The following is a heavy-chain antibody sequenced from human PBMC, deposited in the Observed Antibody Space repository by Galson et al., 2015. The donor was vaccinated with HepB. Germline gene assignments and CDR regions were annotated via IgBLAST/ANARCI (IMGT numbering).Heavy chain of an antibody. D-gene: IGHD3-10*01. CDR2: ISGSSGTI. V-gene: IGHV3-48*04. CDR1: GFTFMSYA. J-gene: IGHJ4*02. Sequence: SLRLSCAASGFTFMSYAMNWVRQAPGEGLEWISYISGSSGTIYYADSVKGRFTISRDNAKNSLYLQMNSLRAEDTAVYYCARVKWFGEPIDYWGQGTLVTVPS. CDR3: ARVKWFGEPIDY.